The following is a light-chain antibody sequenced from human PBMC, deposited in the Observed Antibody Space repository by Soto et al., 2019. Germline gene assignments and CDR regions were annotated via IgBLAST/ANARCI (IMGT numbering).Light chain of an antibody. CDR3: QHATTFPIT. CDR1: QDIRTW. Sequence: DVQMTQSPSSVSASVGDRVTITCRASQDIRTWLAWYQQKPGKAPKILIYGASTLQSGVPSRFSGSGSGTYFTLTIDSLQPEDSATYYCQHATTFPITFGQGHDWRLN. V-gene: IGKV1-12*01. J-gene: IGKJ5*01. CDR2: GAS.